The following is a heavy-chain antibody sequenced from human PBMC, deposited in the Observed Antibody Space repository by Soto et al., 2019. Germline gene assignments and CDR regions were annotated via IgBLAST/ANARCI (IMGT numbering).Heavy chain of an antibody. CDR1: GYAFTGYG. J-gene: IGHJ5*02. CDR2: ISAYNGNT. CDR3: ARDEGLRYFAWLFPRWFDP. D-gene: IGHD3-9*01. V-gene: IGHV1-18*04. Sequence: DXGMVSGKASGYAFTGYGISWVRQAPGQGLEWMGWISAYNGNTNYAQKLQGRVTMTTDTSTSTAYMELRSLRSDDTAVYYCARDEGLRYFAWLFPRWFDPWGQGTLVTVTS.